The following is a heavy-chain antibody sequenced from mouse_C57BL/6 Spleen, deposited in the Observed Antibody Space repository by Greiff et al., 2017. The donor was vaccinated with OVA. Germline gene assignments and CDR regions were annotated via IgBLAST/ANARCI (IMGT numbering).Heavy chain of an antibody. Sequence: VKLMESGAELVRPGASVKLSCKASGYTFTDYYINWVKQRPGQGLEWIARIYPGSGNTSYYDKFKGKATLTAEKSSSTAYMQLSRLASEDSAVYCCARDSNYEGGVYAMDYWGQGTSVTVSA. CDR1: GYTFTDYY. CDR2: IYPGSGNT. J-gene: IGHJ4*01. D-gene: IGHD2-5*01. V-gene: IGHV1-76*01. CDR3: ARDSNYEGGVYAMDY.